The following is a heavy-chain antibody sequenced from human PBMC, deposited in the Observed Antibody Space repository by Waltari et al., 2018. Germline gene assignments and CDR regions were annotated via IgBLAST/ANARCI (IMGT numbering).Heavy chain of an antibody. CDR1: GFPFTRYW. CDR2: IKQDGSEQ. V-gene: IGHV3-7*03. J-gene: IGHJ4*02. Sequence: EVRLVESGGGLVQPGGSVRLSCAASGFPFTRYWMSWVRQAPGKGLEWVANIKQDGSEQYYVDSVKGRFSISRDNAQSILFLTMNSLKPEDTALYFCARDTGEYRVLDYWGQGTLVTVSS. D-gene: IGHD4-17*01. CDR3: ARDTGEYRVLDY.